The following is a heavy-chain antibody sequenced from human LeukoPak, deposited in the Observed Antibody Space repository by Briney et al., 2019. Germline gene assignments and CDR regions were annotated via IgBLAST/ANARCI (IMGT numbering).Heavy chain of an antibody. J-gene: IGHJ4*02. D-gene: IGHD6-19*01. CDR2: ISYDGSNK. V-gene: IGHV3-30*04. CDR1: GFTFSSYA. Sequence: PGGSLRLSCAASGFTFSSYATHWVRQAPGKGLEWVAVISYDGSNKYYADSVKGRFTISRDNSKNTLYLQMNSLRAEDTAVYYCARGVGYSSGWLDYWGQGTLVTVSS. CDR3: ARGVGYSSGWLDY.